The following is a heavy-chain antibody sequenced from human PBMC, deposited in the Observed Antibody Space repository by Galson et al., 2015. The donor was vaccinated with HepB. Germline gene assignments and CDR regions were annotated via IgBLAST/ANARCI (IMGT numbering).Heavy chain of an antibody. CDR3: ARDHPGTVDY. CDR1: GFTVSSNY. D-gene: IGHD1-1*01. J-gene: IGHJ4*02. V-gene: IGHV3-66*02. CDR2: IYSGGST. Sequence: SLRLSCAASGFTVSSNYMSWVRQAPGKGLEWVSVIYSGGSTYYADSVKGRFTISRDNSRNTLYLQMNSLRAEDTAVYYCARDHPGTVDYWGQGTLVTVSS.